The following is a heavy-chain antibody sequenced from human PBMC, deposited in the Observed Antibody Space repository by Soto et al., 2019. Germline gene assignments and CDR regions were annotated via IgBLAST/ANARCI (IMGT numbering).Heavy chain of an antibody. D-gene: IGHD3-10*01. J-gene: IGHJ6*02. CDR2: IRSKANSYAT. Sequence: EVQLVESGGGLVQPGGSLKLSCAASGFTFSGSAMHWVRQASGKGLEWVGRIRSKANSYATAYAASVKGRFTISRDDSKNTAYLQMNSLKTEDTVVYYCTSDYGSGSTAYYYYGMDVWGQGTTVTVSS. CDR3: TSDYGSGSTAYYYYGMDV. V-gene: IGHV3-73*02. CDR1: GFTFSGSA.